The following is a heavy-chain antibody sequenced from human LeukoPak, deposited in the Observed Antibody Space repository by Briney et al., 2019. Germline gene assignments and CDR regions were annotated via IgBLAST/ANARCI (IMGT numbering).Heavy chain of an antibody. CDR2: ISSSSSTI. D-gene: IGHD3-10*01. V-gene: IGHV3-48*01. J-gene: IGHJ6*03. CDR1: GFTFSSYS. CDR3: AKDGPYGSGSYYAGYSTYYYYYMDV. Sequence: GGSLRLSCAASGFTFSSYSMNWVRQAPGKGLEWVSYISSSSSTIYYADSVKVRFTISRDNSKNTLYLQMNSLRAEDTAVYYCAKDGPYGSGSYYAGYSTYYYYYMDVWGKGTTVTISS.